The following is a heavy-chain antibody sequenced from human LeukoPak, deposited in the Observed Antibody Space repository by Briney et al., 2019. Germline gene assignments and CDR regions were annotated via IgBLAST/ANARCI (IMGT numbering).Heavy chain of an antibody. CDR2: INTGGSA. CDR3: ARVRRQVGSRWFDS. Sequence: GGSLRLSCAASGFPFSPNYMSWVRQAPGKGLEWVSVINTGGSAFYAGSVKGRFTISRDNSNNTLYLQMNSLRAEDTAVYYCARVRRQVGSRWFDSWGQGILVTVSS. D-gene: IGHD1-26*01. J-gene: IGHJ5*01. CDR1: GFPFSPNY. V-gene: IGHV3-53*01.